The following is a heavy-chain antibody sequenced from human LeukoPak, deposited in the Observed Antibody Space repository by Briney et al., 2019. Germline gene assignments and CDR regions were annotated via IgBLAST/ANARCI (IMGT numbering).Heavy chain of an antibody. J-gene: IGHJ5*02. CDR2: IYYSGST. Sequence: SETLFLTCTVSGGSISSYYWSWIRQPPGKGLEWIGYIYYSGSTNYNPSLKSRVTISVDTSKNQFSLKLSSVTAADTAVYYCARRNDRYYDFWSGYYWASSNWFDPWGQGTLVTVSS. CDR1: GGSISSYY. D-gene: IGHD3-3*01. CDR3: ARRNDRYYDFWSGYYWASSNWFDP. V-gene: IGHV4-59*08.